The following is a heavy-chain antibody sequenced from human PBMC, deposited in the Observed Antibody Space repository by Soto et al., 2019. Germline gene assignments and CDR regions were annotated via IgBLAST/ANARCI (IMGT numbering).Heavy chain of an antibody. V-gene: IGHV1-18*04. CDR3: ARNLFGVIIMGDY. Sequence: SVKVSCKASGYTFTSYGISWVRQAPGQGLEWMGWISTYSGNTDYAQKFQGRITMTTDTSTDTVYMELRSLRSDDTAVYFCARNLFGVIIMGDYWGQGTLVTVSS. D-gene: IGHD3-3*01. CDR2: ISTYSGNT. J-gene: IGHJ4*02. CDR1: GYTFTSYG.